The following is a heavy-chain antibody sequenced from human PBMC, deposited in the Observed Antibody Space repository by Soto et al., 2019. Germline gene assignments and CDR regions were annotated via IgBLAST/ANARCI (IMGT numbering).Heavy chain of an antibody. V-gene: IGHV1-18*04. CDR3: ARNLFGVIIMGDY. Sequence: SVKVSCKASGYTFTSYGISWVRQAPGQGLEWMGWISTYSGNTDYAQKFQGRITMTTDTSTDTVYMELRSLRSDDTAVYFCARNLFGVIIMGDYWGQGTLVTVSS. D-gene: IGHD3-3*01. CDR2: ISTYSGNT. J-gene: IGHJ4*02. CDR1: GYTFTSYG.